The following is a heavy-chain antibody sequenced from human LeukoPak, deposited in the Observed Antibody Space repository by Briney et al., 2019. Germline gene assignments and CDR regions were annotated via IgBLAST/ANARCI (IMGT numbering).Heavy chain of an antibody. CDR1: GFTFSSYG. CDR3: AKAKRFGELLSAY. CDR2: ISYDGSNK. D-gene: IGHD3-10*01. V-gene: IGHV3-30*18. Sequence: GGSLRLSCAASGFTFSSYGMHWVRQAPGKGLEWVAVISYDGSNKYYADSVKGRFTISRDNSKNTLYLQMNSLRAEDTAVYYCAKAKRFGELLSAYWGQGTLVTVSS. J-gene: IGHJ4*02.